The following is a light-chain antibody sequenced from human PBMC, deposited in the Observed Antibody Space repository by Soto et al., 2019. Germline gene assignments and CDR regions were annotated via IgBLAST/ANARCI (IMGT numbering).Light chain of an antibody. V-gene: IGLV2-23*03. CDR3: CSYAGSSTFAV. Sequence: QSALTQPASVSGSPGQSITISCTGTSSDVGSYNLVSWYQQHPGKAPKLMIYEGTKRPSGVSNRFSGSKSGNTASLTISGLQAEDEADYYCCSYAGSSTFAVLGTRTKVTVL. CDR2: EGT. J-gene: IGLJ1*01. CDR1: SSDVGSYNL.